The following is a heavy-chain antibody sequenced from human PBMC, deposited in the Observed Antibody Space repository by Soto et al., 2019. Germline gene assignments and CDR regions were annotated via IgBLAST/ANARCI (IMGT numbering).Heavy chain of an antibody. Sequence: VQLVQSGAAVKKPGASVTVSCKPSGYTFTHYGVSWVRQAPGQGLEWMGWISLHNGDTYYTESRRGRLTMTTDTATDPGSMELRNLRSDDTAVYDCARVGYGVNIREEWGQGTLVIVSS. J-gene: IGHJ4*02. CDR1: GYTFTHYG. CDR3: ARVGYGVNIREE. CDR2: ISLHNGDT. V-gene: IGHV1-18*01. D-gene: IGHD4-17*01.